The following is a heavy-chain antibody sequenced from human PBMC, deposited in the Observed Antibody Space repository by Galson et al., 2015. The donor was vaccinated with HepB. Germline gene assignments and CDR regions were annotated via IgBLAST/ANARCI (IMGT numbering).Heavy chain of an antibody. CDR2: FYTSGAT. D-gene: IGHD2-21*01. CDR1: GGSISSNSYC. J-gene: IGHJ5*02. V-gene: IGHV4-61*09. CDR3: ARHRDCSHNWFDP. Sequence: TLSLTCTVSGGSISSNSYCWSWVRQPAGKGLEWIGQFYTSGATNYSPSFKSRVVMSVDTSKNQFSLKLSSVTAADTAVYYCARHRDCSHNWFDPWGQGTLSPSPQ.